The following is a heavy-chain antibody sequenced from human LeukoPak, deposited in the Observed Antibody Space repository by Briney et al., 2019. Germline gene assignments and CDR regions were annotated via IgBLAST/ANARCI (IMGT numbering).Heavy chain of an antibody. D-gene: IGHD3-10*01. V-gene: IGHV3-53*01. J-gene: IGHJ4*02. CDR3: ARELVRGPASWGFDY. CDR2: IYSGGST. Sequence: GGSLRLSCAASGFTFSTYGMSWVRQAPGKGLEWVSVIYSGGSTYYADSVKGRFTISRDNSKNTLYLQMNSLRAEDTAVYYCARELVRGPASWGFDYWGQGTLVTVSS. CDR1: GFTFSTYG.